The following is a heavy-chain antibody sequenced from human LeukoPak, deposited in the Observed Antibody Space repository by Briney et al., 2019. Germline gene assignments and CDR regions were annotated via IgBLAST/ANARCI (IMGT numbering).Heavy chain of an antibody. Sequence: GASVKVSCKASGYTFTSYGISWVRQAPGQGLEWMGWISAYNGNTNYAQKLQGRVTMTTDTSTSTAYMELRRLRSDDTAVYYCARVRSGGSGGNWFDPWGQGTLVTVSS. CDR1: GYTFTSYG. D-gene: IGHD3-10*01. CDR2: ISAYNGNT. CDR3: ARVRSGGSGGNWFDP. J-gene: IGHJ5*02. V-gene: IGHV1-18*01.